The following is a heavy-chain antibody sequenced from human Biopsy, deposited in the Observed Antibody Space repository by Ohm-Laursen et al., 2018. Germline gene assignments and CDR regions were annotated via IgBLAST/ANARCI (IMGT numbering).Heavy chain of an antibody. D-gene: IGHD4-11*01. CDR1: GDSVTKYY. CDR2: IYYSVMT. CDR3: ARDSGTLNYGNFKYYHYYGMDV. Sequence: SETLSLTCTVSGDSVTKYYWSWIRQPPGKGLEWIGHIYYSVMTNYNPSLQSRVSISVDTSRNRVSLTLSSVTAADTAVYYCARDSGTLNYGNFKYYHYYGMDVWGQGTKVTVSS. J-gene: IGHJ6*02. V-gene: IGHV4-59*02.